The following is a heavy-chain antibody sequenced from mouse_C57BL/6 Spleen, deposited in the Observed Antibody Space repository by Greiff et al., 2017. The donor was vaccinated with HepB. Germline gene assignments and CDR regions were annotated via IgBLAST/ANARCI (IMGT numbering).Heavy chain of an antibody. CDR2: IHPNSGST. CDR3: ARSITTVVASMDY. J-gene: IGHJ4*01. D-gene: IGHD1-1*01. Sequence: QVQLKQPGAELVKPGASVKLSCKASGYTFTSYWMHWVKQRPGQGLEWIGMIHPNSGSTNYNEKFKSKATLTVDKSSSTAYMQLSSLTSEDSAVYYCARSITTVVASMDYWGQGTSVTVSS. CDR1: GYTFTSYW. V-gene: IGHV1-64*01.